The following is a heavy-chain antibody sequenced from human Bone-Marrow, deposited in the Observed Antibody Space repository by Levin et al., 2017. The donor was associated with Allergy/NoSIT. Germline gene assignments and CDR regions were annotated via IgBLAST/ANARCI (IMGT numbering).Heavy chain of an antibody. D-gene: IGHD6-19*01. CDR2: ISGSGGIT. Sequence: GGSLRLSCAASGFTFSSYAMSWVRQAPGRGLEWVSRISGSGGITYYADSVKGRFTISRDNSKNTLYLQMNTLRAEDTAVYYCAKVLPVAGTFFGYWGQGTLVTVSS. V-gene: IGHV3-23*01. CDR3: AKVLPVAGTFFGY. CDR1: GFTFSSYA. J-gene: IGHJ4*02.